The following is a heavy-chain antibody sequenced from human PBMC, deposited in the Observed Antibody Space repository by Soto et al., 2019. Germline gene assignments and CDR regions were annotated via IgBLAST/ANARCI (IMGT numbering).Heavy chain of an antibody. D-gene: IGHD3-22*01. Sequence: PGGSLRLSCAASGFIFSNWWMGWVRQAPGKGLEWVANIKPDESEKLYVDSVRGRFTISRDNGKNSLYLQMNSLRAEDTAIYYCVRWYYYDSSGYRPXXSXGQGTXVTV. CDR3: VRWYYYDSSGYRPXXS. J-gene: IGHJ4*02. CDR1: GFIFSNWW. V-gene: IGHV3-7*04. CDR2: IKPDESEK.